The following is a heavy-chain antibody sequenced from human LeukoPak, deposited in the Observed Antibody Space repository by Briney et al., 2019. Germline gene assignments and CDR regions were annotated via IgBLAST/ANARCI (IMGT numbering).Heavy chain of an antibody. CDR3: ARDSSGWYHWFDP. CDR1: GYTFTSYD. D-gene: IGHD6-19*01. J-gene: IGHJ5*02. CDR2: MNPNSGNT. V-gene: IGHV1-8*03. Sequence: GASVKVSCKASGYTFTSYDINWVRQATGRGLEWMGWMNPNSGNTGYAQKFQGRVAITRNTSISTAYMELSSLRSEDTAVYYCARDSSGWYHWFDPWGQGTLVTVSS.